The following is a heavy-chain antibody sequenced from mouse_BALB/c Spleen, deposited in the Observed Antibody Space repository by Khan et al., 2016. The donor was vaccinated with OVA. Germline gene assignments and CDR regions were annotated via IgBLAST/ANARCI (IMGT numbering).Heavy chain of an antibody. Sequence: QIQLVQSGPELKKPGETVKISCKTSGYTFTNYGMNWVKQTPGKDLKWMGWIKTNTGEPKYAEEFKGRFAFSLETSASTAYLQINNLKNDDTATYFCARKSLRVDVDHWGQGTTLTVSS. D-gene: IGHD2-12*01. CDR3: ARKSLRVDVDH. CDR1: GYTFTNYG. CDR2: IKTNTGEP. V-gene: IGHV9-3*02. J-gene: IGHJ2*01.